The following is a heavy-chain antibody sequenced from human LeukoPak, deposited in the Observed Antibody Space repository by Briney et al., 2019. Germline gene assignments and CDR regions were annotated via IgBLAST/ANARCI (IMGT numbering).Heavy chain of an antibody. V-gene: IGHV3-48*04. CDR2: ISSSGSTI. J-gene: IGHJ4*02. Sequence: PGESLRLSCAASGFTFSSYAMSWVRQAPGKGLEWVSYISSSGSTIYYADSVKGRFTISRDNAKNSLYLQMNSLRAEDTAVYYCARHHYCGGDCYIFDYWGQGTLVTVSS. CDR1: GFTFSSYA. CDR3: ARHHYCGGDCYIFDY. D-gene: IGHD2-21*01.